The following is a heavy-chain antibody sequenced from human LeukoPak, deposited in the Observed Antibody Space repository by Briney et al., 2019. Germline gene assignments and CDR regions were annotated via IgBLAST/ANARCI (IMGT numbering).Heavy chain of an antibody. CDR1: GFTFSSYA. V-gene: IGHV3-64*01. Sequence: PGGSLRLSCAASGFTFSSYAMHWVRQAPGKGLEYVSAISSNGGSTYYANSVKGRFTISRDNSKNTLYLQMGSLRAEDMAVYCCARGLWFGLYGMDVWGQGTTVTVSS. CDR3: ARGLWFGLYGMDV. D-gene: IGHD3-10*01. CDR2: ISSNGGST. J-gene: IGHJ6*02.